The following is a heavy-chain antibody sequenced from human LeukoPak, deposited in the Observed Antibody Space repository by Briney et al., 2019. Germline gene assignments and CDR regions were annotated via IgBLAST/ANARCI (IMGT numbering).Heavy chain of an antibody. CDR1: GFTFNNAW. J-gene: IGHJ4*02. Sequence: GGSLRLSCVASGFTFNNAWMNWVRQAPGKGLEWVGRIKTKTDGETTDYAAPVKGRFTVSRDDSKNTLYLQMNSLKTEDTAFYYCTTAFFEGNYWGQGTLVTVSS. CDR2: IKTKTDGETT. D-gene: IGHD3-3*01. V-gene: IGHV3-15*07. CDR3: TTAFFEGNY.